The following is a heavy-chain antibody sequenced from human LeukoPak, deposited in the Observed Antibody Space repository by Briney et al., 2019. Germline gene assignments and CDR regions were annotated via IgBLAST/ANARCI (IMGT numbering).Heavy chain of an antibody. CDR3: AKEHYYYDSHGYQNIMFDY. V-gene: IGHV3-23*01. J-gene: IGHJ4*02. Sequence: GGSLRLSCAASRFTFSNSAMSWVRQAPGKGLEWVSSISRSGGSTYFADSLKGRFTISRDNSKNTLYLQMHSLRAEDTAMYYCAKEHYYYDSHGYQNIMFDYWGQGTLVTVSS. CDR1: RFTFSNSA. CDR2: ISRSGGST. D-gene: IGHD3-22*01.